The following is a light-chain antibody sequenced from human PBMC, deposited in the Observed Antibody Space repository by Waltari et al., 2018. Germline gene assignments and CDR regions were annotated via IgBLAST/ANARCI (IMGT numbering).Light chain of an antibody. V-gene: IGKV1-39*01. Sequence: DIQMTQSPSSLSASVGDPVTISCRPSQYIGGYLNWYQLKGGKAPKLLIAGSSRLQDGVPSRFTGSGSGTDFTLTISSLHSDDFAIYVCQQSFIPPWTFGQGTKVDI. J-gene: IGKJ1*01. CDR1: QYIGGY. CDR2: GSS. CDR3: QQSFIPPWT.